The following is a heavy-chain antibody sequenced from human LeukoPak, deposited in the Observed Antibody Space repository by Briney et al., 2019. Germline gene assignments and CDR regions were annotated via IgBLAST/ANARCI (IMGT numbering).Heavy chain of an antibody. V-gene: IGHV3-48*04. J-gene: IGHJ6*03. Sequence: GGSLRLSCAASGFTFSSYSMNWVRQAPGKGLEWVSYISSSGSTIYYADSVKGRFTISRDNAKNSLYLQMNSLRAEDTAVYYCARRGYYDFWSGYGPRYYYYMDVWGKGTTVTVSS. CDR1: GFTFSSYS. CDR2: ISSSGSTI. D-gene: IGHD3-3*01. CDR3: ARRGYYDFWSGYGPRYYYYMDV.